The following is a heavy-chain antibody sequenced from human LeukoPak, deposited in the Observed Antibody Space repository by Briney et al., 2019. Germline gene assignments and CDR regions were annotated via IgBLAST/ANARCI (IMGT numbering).Heavy chain of an antibody. J-gene: IGHJ4*02. CDR2: IYYSGST. D-gene: IGHD3-9*01. Sequence: SETLSLTCTVSGGSISSYYWSWIRQPPGKGLEWIGYIYYSGSTNYNPSLKSRVTISVDTSKNQFSLKLSSVTAADTAVYYCARKYYDILTGYSLFDYWGQGILVTVSS. CDR3: ARKYYDILTGYSLFDY. V-gene: IGHV4-59*01. CDR1: GGSISSYY.